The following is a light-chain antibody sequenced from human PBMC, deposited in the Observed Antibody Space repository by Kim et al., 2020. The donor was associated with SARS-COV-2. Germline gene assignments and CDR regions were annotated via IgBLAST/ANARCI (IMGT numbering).Light chain of an antibody. CDR2: AAS. V-gene: IGKV1-39*01. CDR3: QQSYSIPLT. J-gene: IGKJ4*01. CDR1: QSISSY. Sequence: ASVGDRVTITCRASQSISSYLNWYQQKPGKAPKLLIYAASSLQSGVPSRFSGSGSGADFTLTISSLQPEDFATYYCQQSYSIPLTFGGGTKVEIK.